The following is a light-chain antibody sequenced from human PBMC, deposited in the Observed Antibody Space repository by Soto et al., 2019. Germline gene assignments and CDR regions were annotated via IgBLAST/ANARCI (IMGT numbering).Light chain of an antibody. V-gene: IGKV1-5*01. Sequence: DIQMTQSPSILAASVGDRVTITCRASQTISNWLAWYQQKPGKAPELLIYDASSLKSGVPSRFSGSGSGTDFTLPISSLQPDDFATSYCQHFSSYSTSMFGQGTKVEIK. CDR1: QTISNW. CDR3: QHFSSYSTSM. J-gene: IGKJ1*01. CDR2: DAS.